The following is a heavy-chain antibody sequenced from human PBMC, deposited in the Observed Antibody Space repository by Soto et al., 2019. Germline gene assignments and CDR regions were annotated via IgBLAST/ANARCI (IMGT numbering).Heavy chain of an antibody. V-gene: IGHV3-43*01. Sequence: GGSLRLSCAASGFTFDDYTMHWVRQAPGKGLEWVSLISWDGGSTYYADSVKGRFTISRDNSKNSLYLQMNSLRTEDTALYYCASGDYDFWSGYSYWGQGTLVTVSS. CDR2: ISWDGGST. CDR1: GFTFDDYT. D-gene: IGHD3-3*01. J-gene: IGHJ4*02. CDR3: ASGDYDFWSGYSY.